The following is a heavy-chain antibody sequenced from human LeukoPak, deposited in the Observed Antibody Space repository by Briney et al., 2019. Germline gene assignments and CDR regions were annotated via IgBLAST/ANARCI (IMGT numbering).Heavy chain of an antibody. V-gene: IGHV3-23*01. CDR1: GFTFSSYS. CDR2: ISGSGGST. J-gene: IGHJ4*02. Sequence: PGGSLRLSCAASGFTFSSYSMNWVRQAPGKGLEWVSAISGSGGSTYYADSVKGRFTISRDNSKNTLYLQMNSLRAEDTAVYYCAKDSSGYVYYFDYWGQGTLVTVSS. D-gene: IGHD3-22*01. CDR3: AKDSSGYVYYFDY.